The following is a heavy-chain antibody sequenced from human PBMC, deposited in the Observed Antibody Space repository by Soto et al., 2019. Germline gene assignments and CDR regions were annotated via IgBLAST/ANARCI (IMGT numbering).Heavy chain of an antibody. J-gene: IGHJ4*02. D-gene: IGHD2-15*01. Sequence: EVQQVESGGGLIQPGGSLRLSCAASGLTVSRNYMSWVRQAPGKGLEWVSIIYSGGRTYYADSVKGRFTISRDNSKNTLELKLNILRAECTAVYYSAADEVAYWGLGTLVTVST. CDR3: AADEVAY. CDR1: GLTVSRNY. CDR2: IYSGGRT. V-gene: IGHV3-53*01.